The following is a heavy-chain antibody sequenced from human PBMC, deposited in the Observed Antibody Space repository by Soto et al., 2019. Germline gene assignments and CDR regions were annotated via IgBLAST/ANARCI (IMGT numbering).Heavy chain of an antibody. D-gene: IGHD2-2*01. CDR1: GFTFSDEN. J-gene: IGHJ6*02. Sequence: QLVESGGGLVKPGGSLRLCCSASGFTFSDENMSWVRQVPGKGLEWVSGISGGGSYIFYADSVQGRFSISRDNPKNSLFLEMNSLRVEVTAVYYCARDSDCHSTSCFFPPHVWGQGTTVTVSS. V-gene: IGHV3-21*06. CDR3: ARDSDCHSTSCFFPPHV. CDR2: ISGGGSYI.